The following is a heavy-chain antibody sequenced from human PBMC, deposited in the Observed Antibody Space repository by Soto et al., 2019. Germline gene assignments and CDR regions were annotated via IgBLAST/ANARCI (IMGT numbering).Heavy chain of an antibody. D-gene: IGHD3-3*01. CDR3: AKVEYYDFWSGYPPDY. V-gene: IGHV3-23*01. CDR2: ISGSGGST. Sequence: GGSLRLSCAASGFTFSSYAMSWVRQAPGKGLEWVSAISGSGGSTYYADSVKGRFTISRDNSKNTLYLQMNSLRAEDTAVYYCAKVEYYDFWSGYPPDYWGQGTLVTVSS. CDR1: GFTFSSYA. J-gene: IGHJ4*02.